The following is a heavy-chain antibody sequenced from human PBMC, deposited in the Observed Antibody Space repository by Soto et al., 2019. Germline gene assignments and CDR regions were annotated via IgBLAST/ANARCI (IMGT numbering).Heavy chain of an antibody. V-gene: IGHV4-31*03. CDR1: GGSISSGGYY. J-gene: IGHJ6*02. Sequence: QVQLQESGPGLVKPSQTLSLTCTVSGGSISSGGYYWSWIRQHPGKGLEWIGYIYYSGSTYYNPSLKSRVTISVDTSKNQFSLKLSSVTAADTAVYYCARDQGRGEYLGGMDVWGQGTTVTVSS. CDR3: ARDQGRGEYLGGMDV. D-gene: IGHD3-10*01. CDR2: IYYSGST.